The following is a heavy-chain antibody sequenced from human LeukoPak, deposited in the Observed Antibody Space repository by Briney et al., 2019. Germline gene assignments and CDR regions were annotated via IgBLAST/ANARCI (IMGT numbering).Heavy chain of an antibody. V-gene: IGHV3-23*01. J-gene: IGHJ4*02. Sequence: GGSLRLSCAASGFTFSSYAMSWVRQAPGKGLEWVSAISGSGGSTYYADSVKGRFTISRDNSKNTLYLQMNSLRAEDTAVYYCAKTTSMVRGVIITLFDYWGQGTLVTVSS. D-gene: IGHD3-10*01. CDR2: ISGSGGST. CDR3: AKTTSMVRGVIITLFDY. CDR1: GFTFSSYA.